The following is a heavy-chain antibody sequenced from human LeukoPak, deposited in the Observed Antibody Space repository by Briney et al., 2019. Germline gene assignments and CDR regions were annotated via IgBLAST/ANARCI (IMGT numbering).Heavy chain of an antibody. V-gene: IGHV4-59*01. CDR3: ARVRSGSYPYYFDY. J-gene: IGHJ4*02. CDR2: IHYSGST. Sequence: PSETLSLTCTVSGGSISSYYWSWIRQPPGKGLEWIGYIHYSGSTNYNPSLKSRVTISVDTSKNQFSLKLSSVTAADTAVYYCARVRSGSYPYYFDYWGQGTLVTVSS. D-gene: IGHD3-10*01. CDR1: GGSISSYY.